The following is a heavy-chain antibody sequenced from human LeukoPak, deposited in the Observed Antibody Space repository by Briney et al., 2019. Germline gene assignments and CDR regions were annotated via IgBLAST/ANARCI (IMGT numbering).Heavy chain of an antibody. CDR2: IYYSGST. Sequence: SETLSLTCTVSGGSISITTYYWGWIRQPPGKGLEWIGNIYYSGSTYCNPSLKSRVTISVDTSKNQFSLKLSSVTAADTAVYYCARDYMVRGVIDYWGQGTLVTVSS. J-gene: IGHJ4*02. D-gene: IGHD3-10*01. V-gene: IGHV4-39*07. CDR3: ARDYMVRGVIDY. CDR1: GGSISITTYY.